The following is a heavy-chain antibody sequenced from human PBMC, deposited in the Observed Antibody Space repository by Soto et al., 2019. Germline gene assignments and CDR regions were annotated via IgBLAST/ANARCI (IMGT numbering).Heavy chain of an antibody. CDR3: AKAVARLGALYRYFQN. CDR2: INWDGVNK. Sequence: GGSLRLSCAVSGCSFEDYAMHGVRQAPGKGLEWVSGINWDGVNKGYADSVQGRFTISRDNAKKSLYLQMNYLRPEDTAFSFSAKAVARLGALYRYFQNWGQGTVVTASS. J-gene: IGHJ1*01. V-gene: IGHV3-9*01. CDR1: GCSFEDYA. D-gene: IGHD3-16*01.